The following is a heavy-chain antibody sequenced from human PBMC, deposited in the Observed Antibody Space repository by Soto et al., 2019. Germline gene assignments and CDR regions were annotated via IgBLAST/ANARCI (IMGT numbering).Heavy chain of an antibody. CDR1: GFTFSSYA. D-gene: IGHD1-26*01. V-gene: IGHV3-23*01. CDR3: ARDPFGYYVNYFDN. Sequence: GSLRLSCAASGFTFSSYAMSWVRQAPGKGLEWVSGISGSGGSTYYADSVKGRFTISRDDSKNTLYLQMNSLRAEDTAIFYCARDPFGYYVNYFDNWGQGT. CDR2: ISGSGGST. J-gene: IGHJ4*02.